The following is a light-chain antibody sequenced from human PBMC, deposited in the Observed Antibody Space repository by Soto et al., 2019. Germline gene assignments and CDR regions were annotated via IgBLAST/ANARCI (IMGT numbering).Light chain of an antibody. CDR2: DVT. V-gene: IGLV2-11*01. Sequence: QSALTQPRSVSGSPGQSVTISCNGSSSDVGGSKFVSWYQQHPVKAHKLVIYDVTKRPSGVPDRCSGSKSGNTASLTISGLQADDEADYYCCSYAGNSLWVFGGGTKLTVL. J-gene: IGLJ3*02. CDR1: SSDVGGSKF. CDR3: CSYAGNSLWV.